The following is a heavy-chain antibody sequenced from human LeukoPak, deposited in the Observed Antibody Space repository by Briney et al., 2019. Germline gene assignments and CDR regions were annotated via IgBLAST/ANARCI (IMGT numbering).Heavy chain of an antibody. J-gene: IGHJ3*02. V-gene: IGHV3-21*01. Sequence: GGSLRPSCAASGFIFSGYNMNWVRQAPGKGLEWVSSISSSSSYTYYADSVKGRFTISRDNAKNSLYLQMNSLRAEDTAVYYCARDRDGYKQGAFDIWGQGTMVTVSS. D-gene: IGHD5-24*01. CDR3: ARDRDGYKQGAFDI. CDR1: GFIFSGYN. CDR2: ISSSSSYT.